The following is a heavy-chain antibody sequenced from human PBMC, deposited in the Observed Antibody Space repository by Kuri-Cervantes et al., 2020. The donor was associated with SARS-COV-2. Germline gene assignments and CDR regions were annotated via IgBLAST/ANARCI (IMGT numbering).Heavy chain of an antibody. CDR3: ATVVGVVHPGAIRWGPKRARAPGFEM. CDR2: IYDSGSS. D-gene: IGHD2-21*01. CDR1: GASIMNHF. V-gene: IGHV4-59*11. J-gene: IGHJ3*02. Sequence: GSLRLSGTVSGASIMNHFWSWIRQSPGKGLEWIGYIYDSGSSHSNPSLRGQVTISPLTSSNQISLKLNSVTAADTAVYYCATVVGVVHPGAIRWGPKRARAPGFEMWGQGTMVTVSS.